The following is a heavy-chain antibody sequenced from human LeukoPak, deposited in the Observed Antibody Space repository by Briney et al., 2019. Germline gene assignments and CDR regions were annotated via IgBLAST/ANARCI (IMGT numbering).Heavy chain of an antibody. D-gene: IGHD3-9*01. CDR2: IIPIFGTA. CDR3: ARAHPKYDILTGYYCYYGMDV. Sequence: SVKVSCKASGGTFSSYAISWVRQAPGQGLEWMGGIIPIFGTANYAQKFQGRVTITADESTSTAYMELSGLRSEDTAVYYCARAHPKYDILTGYYCYYGMDVWGQGTTVTVSS. V-gene: IGHV1-69*13. CDR1: GGTFSSYA. J-gene: IGHJ6*02.